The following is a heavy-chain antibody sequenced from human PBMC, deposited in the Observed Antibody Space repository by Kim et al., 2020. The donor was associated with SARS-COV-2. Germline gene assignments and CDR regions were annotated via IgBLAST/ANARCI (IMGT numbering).Heavy chain of an antibody. V-gene: IGHV4-31*02. Sequence: YYNPSLRRRGTLTGDTSENQFTLKLSSVTAADTAVYYCAKDRDGYGYFDYWGQGTLVTVSS. CDR3: AKDRDGYGYFDY. D-gene: IGHD5-12*01. J-gene: IGHJ4*02.